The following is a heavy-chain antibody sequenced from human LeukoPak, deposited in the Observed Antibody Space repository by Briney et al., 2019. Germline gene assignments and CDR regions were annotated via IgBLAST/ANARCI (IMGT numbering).Heavy chain of an antibody. CDR1: GGSISSYY. V-gene: IGHV4-59*08. Sequence: SETLSLTCSVSGGSISSYYWSWIRQPPGKGLEWIGYIHYSGSTNYNPSLKSRVTISVDTSKNQFSLKLTSVTAADTAVYYCAGDSSGYYYPYYWGQGTLVTVSS. CDR3: AGDSSGYYYPYY. CDR2: IHYSGST. J-gene: IGHJ4*02. D-gene: IGHD3-22*01.